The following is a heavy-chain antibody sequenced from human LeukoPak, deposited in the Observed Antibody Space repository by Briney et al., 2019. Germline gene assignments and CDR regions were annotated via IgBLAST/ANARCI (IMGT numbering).Heavy chain of an antibody. CDR2: ITGSGGSI. CDR3: ARDSSIAAAGPHAFDI. V-gene: IGHV3-23*01. CDR1: GFTFSSYA. D-gene: IGHD6-13*01. J-gene: IGHJ3*02. Sequence: PGGSLRLSCAPSGFTFSSYAMSWVRQAPGKGLEWVSAITGSGGSIYYADSVKGRFTISRDNAKNSLYLQMNSLRAEDTAVYYCARDSSIAAAGPHAFDIWGQGTMVTVSS.